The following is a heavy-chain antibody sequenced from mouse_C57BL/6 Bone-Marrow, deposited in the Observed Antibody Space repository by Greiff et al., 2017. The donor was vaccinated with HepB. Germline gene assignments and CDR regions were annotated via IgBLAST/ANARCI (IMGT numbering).Heavy chain of an antibody. Sequence: EVKLMESGGGLVKPGASLKLSCAASGFTFTSYAMSWVRQTPEKGLEWVATISAGGGYTYYPDNVKGRSTISGDNANNNLYLQLSQLKSEVTAMYYCARVYDYGLFWFAYWGQGTLVTVSA. V-gene: IGHV5-4*03. J-gene: IGHJ3*01. CDR1: GFTFTSYA. CDR3: ARVYDYGLFWFAY. D-gene: IGHD2-4*01. CDR2: ISAGGGYT.